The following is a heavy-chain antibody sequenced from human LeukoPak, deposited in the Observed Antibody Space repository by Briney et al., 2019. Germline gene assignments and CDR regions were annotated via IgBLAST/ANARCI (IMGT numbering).Heavy chain of an antibody. J-gene: IGHJ5*02. CDR2: IFYSRGT. V-gene: IGHV4-59*08. CDR1: VGSIRRYY. D-gene: IGHD2-15*01. CDR3: ARPYCSGGSCYEGWFDP. Sequence: PSETLSLTCTVSVGSIRRYYWSCIRQPPGKGLECVGHIFYSRGTNYNPSLKSRVTISVDTSKNQFSLKLSSVTAADTAVYYCARPYCSGGSCYEGWFDPWGQGTLVTVSS.